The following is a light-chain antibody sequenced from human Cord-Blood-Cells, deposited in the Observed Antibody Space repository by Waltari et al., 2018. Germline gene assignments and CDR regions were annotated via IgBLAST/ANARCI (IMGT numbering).Light chain of an antibody. CDR1: QSVSSY. Sequence: EIVLTQSPATLSLSPGERATLSCRASQSVSSYLAWYQQKPGQAPRLLIYDASNRATGIPARFSGSGSGTDFTLTISSLEPEDFAVYYCQQLNSYPITFGQGTRLEIK. CDR3: QQLNSYPIT. CDR2: DAS. J-gene: IGKJ5*01. V-gene: IGKV3-11*01.